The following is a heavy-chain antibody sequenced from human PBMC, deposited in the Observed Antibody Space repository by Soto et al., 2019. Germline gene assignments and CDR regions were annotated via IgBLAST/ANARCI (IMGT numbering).Heavy chain of an antibody. J-gene: IGHJ5*02. CDR3: ARVGGINCFDP. V-gene: IGHV4-30-4*01. Sequence: SETLSLTCTVSGGSISSGDYYWSWIRQPPGKGLEWIGYIYYSGSTYYNPSLKSRVTISVDTSKNQFSLKLSSVTAADTAVYYCARVGGINCFDPWGQGTLVTVSS. CDR2: IYYSGST. D-gene: IGHD1-20*01. CDR1: GGSISSGDYY.